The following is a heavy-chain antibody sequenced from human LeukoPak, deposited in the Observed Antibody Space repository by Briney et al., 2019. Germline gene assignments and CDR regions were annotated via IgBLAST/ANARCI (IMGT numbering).Heavy chain of an antibody. D-gene: IGHD2-21*02. V-gene: IGHV4-59*01. CDR1: GGSISSYY. CDR3: ARSVVVTAKGAFDI. J-gene: IGHJ4*02. CDR2: IYYSGNT. Sequence: PSETLSLTCTVSGGSISSYYWSWIRQPPGKGLEWIGNIYYSGNTNYNPSLKSRVTISVDTSKNQFSLKLNSVTAADTAVYYCARSVVVTAKGAFDIWGQGTLVTVSS.